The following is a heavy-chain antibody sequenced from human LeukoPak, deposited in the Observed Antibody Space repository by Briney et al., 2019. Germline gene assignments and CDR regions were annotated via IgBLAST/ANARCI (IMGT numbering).Heavy chain of an antibody. CDR1: GYDFTSVG. V-gene: IGHV1-18*01. CDR3: ARAGPGSGWYFDY. Sequence: ASVKVSCKASGYDFTSVGITWARRAPGQGLEWMGWISPYNGNTRYAQKFQGRVAMTTDTSTTTAYMELRGLRFNDTAVYYCARAGPGSGWYFDYWGQRTLVTVSS. CDR2: ISPYNGNT. J-gene: IGHJ4*02. D-gene: IGHD6-19*01.